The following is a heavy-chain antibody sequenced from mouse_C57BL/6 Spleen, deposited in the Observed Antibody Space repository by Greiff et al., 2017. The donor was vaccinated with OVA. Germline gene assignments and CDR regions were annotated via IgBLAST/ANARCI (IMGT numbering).Heavy chain of an antibody. J-gene: IGHJ4*01. Sequence: EVHLVESGPGLVKPSQSLSLTCSVTGYSITSGYYWNWIRQFPGNKLEWMGYISYDGSNNYNPSLKNRISITRDTSKNQFFLKLNSVTTEDTATYYCARGDDYDDYAMDYWGQGTSVTVSS. CDR3: ARGDDYDDYAMDY. CDR1: GYSITSGYY. V-gene: IGHV3-6*01. D-gene: IGHD2-4*01. CDR2: ISYDGSN.